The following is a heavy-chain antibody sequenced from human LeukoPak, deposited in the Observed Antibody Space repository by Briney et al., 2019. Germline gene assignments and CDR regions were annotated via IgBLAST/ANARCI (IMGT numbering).Heavy chain of an antibody. Sequence: SETLSLTCAVYGGSFSGYYWSWIRQPPGKGLEWIGEINHSGSTNYNPSLKSRVTISVDTSKNQFSLKLSSVTAADTAVYYCARRLPQILIDRLFRTGGPSPNRSNWFDPWGQGTLVTVSS. CDR2: INHSGST. D-gene: IGHD2-21*01. CDR1: GGSFSGYY. V-gene: IGHV4-34*01. CDR3: ARRLPQILIDRLFRTGGPSPNRSNWFDP. J-gene: IGHJ5*02.